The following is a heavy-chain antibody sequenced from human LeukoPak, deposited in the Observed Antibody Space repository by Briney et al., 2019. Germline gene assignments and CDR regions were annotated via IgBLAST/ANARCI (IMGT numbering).Heavy chain of an antibody. Sequence: ASVKVSCKASGYTFTGYYMHWVRQAPGQGLEWMGWINPNSGGTNYAQKFQGWVTMTRDTSISTAYMELSRLRSDDTAVYYCAREFHDSSGYYYLYYFDYWGQGTLVTVSS. V-gene: IGHV1-2*04. CDR1: GYTFTGYY. J-gene: IGHJ4*02. D-gene: IGHD3-22*01. CDR3: AREFHDSSGYYYLYYFDY. CDR2: INPNSGGT.